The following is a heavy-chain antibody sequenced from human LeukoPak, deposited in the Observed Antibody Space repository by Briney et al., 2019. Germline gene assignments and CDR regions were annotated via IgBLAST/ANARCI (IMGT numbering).Heavy chain of an antibody. CDR2: ISGYGAST. CDR1: GFTFGTTA. Sequence: GGSLRLSCAASGFTFGTTAMSWVRQAPGKGLEWVSTISGYGASTYYADSVKGRFTISRDNAKNTLFLQMNSLRAEDTAEHYCARDSRGWTHDYWGQGTLVTVSS. D-gene: IGHD3-10*01. V-gene: IGHV3-23*01. CDR3: ARDSRGWTHDY. J-gene: IGHJ4*02.